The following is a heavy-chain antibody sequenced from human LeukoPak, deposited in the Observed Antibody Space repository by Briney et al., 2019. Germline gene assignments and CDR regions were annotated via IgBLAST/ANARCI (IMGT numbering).Heavy chain of an antibody. CDR1: GFTFRSYA. CDR3: ARGPPLFDP. J-gene: IGHJ5*02. Sequence: QPGGSLRLSCAASGFTFRSYAMHWVRQAPGKGLEWVAVISYDGSNKYYADSVKGRFTISRDNAKNSLYLQMNSLRAEDTAVYYCARGPPLFDPWGQGTLVAVSS. CDR2: ISYDGSNK. V-gene: IGHV3-30-3*01.